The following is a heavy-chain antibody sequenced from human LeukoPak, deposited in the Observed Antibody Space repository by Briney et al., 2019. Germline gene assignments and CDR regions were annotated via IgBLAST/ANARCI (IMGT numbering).Heavy chain of an antibody. Sequence: PSETLSLTCTVSGVSIFSSYWNWVRQPPGKGLEWIGYVHYSGSTNYNPSLKSRVTISVNTSKSQFSLKLSSATAADTAVYYCATGRSIRYFDYWGQGTLLTVSS. V-gene: IGHV4-59*12. D-gene: IGHD3-9*01. CDR2: VHYSGST. J-gene: IGHJ4*02. CDR3: ATGRSIRYFDY. CDR1: GVSIFSSY.